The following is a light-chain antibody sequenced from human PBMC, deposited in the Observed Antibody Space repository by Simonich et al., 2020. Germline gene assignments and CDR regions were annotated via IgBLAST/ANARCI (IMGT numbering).Light chain of an antibody. CDR2: DVS. Sequence: QSALTQPASVSGSPGQSITISCTGTSSEVGGYNYVSWYQQHPGKAPKLMMYDVSKRPSGVSNRFSGSKSGNTASRTISGLQAEDEADYYCSSYTSSSTLVFGGGTKLTVL. CDR3: SSYTSSSTLV. J-gene: IGLJ3*02. CDR1: SSEVGGYNY. V-gene: IGLV2-14*01.